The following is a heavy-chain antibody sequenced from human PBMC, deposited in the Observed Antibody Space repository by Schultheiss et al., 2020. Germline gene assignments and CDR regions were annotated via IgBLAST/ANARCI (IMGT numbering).Heavy chain of an antibody. CDR2: IYYSGST. V-gene: IGHV4-31*03. CDR3: ARGLSDTAMNNWFDP. Sequence: SQTLSLTCTVSGGSISSGGYYWSWIRQHPGKGLEWIGYIYYSGSTYYNPSLKSRVTISVDTSKNQFSLKLSSVTAADTAVYYCARGLSDTAMNNWFDPWGQGTRVTVSS. D-gene: IGHD5-18*01. CDR1: GGSISSGGYY. J-gene: IGHJ5*02.